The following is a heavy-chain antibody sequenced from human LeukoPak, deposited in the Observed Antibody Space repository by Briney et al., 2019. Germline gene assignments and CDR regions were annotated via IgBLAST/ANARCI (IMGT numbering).Heavy chain of an antibody. J-gene: IGHJ1*01. CDR2: ISSSGSTI. Sequence: GGSLRLSCAASGFTFSDYYMSWIRQAPGKGLEWVSYISSSGSTIYYADPVKGRFTISRDNAKNSLYLQMNSLRAEDTAVYYCARAPLLALGGYSSGWTLGGEYFQHWGQGTLVTVSS. V-gene: IGHV3-11*04. D-gene: IGHD6-19*01. CDR3: ARAPLLALGGYSSGWTLGGEYFQH. CDR1: GFTFSDYY.